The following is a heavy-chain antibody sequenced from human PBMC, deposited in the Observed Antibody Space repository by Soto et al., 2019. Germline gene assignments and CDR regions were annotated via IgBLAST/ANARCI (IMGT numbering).Heavy chain of an antibody. CDR2: ISGSGGST. J-gene: IGHJ6*02. Sequence: GGSLRLSCAASGFTFSSYAMSWVRQAPGKGLEWVSAISGSGGSTYYADSVKGRFTISRDNSKNTLYLQMNSLRAEDTAVYYCAKDIYGSSWPQKDYYYYGMDVWGQGTTVTVSS. CDR3: AKDIYGSSWPQKDYYYYGMDV. V-gene: IGHV3-23*01. D-gene: IGHD6-13*01. CDR1: GFTFSSYA.